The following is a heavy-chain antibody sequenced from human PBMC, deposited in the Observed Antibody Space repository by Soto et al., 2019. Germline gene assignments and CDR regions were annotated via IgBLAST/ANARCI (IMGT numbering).Heavy chain of an antibody. CDR1: GFTFSSYG. CDR3: AKDRDCSGGSCPSYYYYYGMDV. Sequence: PGGSLRLSCAASGFTFSSYGMHWVRQAPGKGLEWVAVISYDGSNKYYADSVKGRFTISRDNPKNTLYLQMNSLRAEDTAVYYCAKDRDCSGGSCPSYYYYYGMDVWGQGTTVTVSS. D-gene: IGHD2-15*01. J-gene: IGHJ6*02. CDR2: ISYDGSNK. V-gene: IGHV3-30*18.